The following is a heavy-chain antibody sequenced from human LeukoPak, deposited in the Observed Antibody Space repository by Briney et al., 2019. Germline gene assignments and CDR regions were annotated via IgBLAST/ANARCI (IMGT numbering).Heavy chain of an antibody. J-gene: IGHJ4*02. Sequence: SETLSLTCTVSSGSISSYYWSWIRQPAGKGLEWIGRIYTSGSTDYSPSLKSRVTMSVDTSKNQSSLKLSPVTAADTAVYYCASYSSXXWYGLXYWGQGTLVTVXX. CDR2: IYTSGST. D-gene: IGHD6-13*01. CDR1: SGSISSYY. V-gene: IGHV4-4*07. CDR3: ASYSSXXWYGLXY.